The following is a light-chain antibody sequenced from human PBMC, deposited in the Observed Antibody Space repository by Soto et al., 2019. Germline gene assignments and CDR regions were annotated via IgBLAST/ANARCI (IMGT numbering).Light chain of an antibody. CDR1: QSISSN. J-gene: IGKJ1*01. CDR3: KQYSDWPRT. V-gene: IGKV3-15*01. Sequence: DIVLTQSPSTLSLSVGDRVTLSCRASQSISSNLAWYQQKPGRAPRLLIYAVSTMASGIPARSSGSGSGTDFTLTISSLQPEDFAIYYCKQYSDWPRTFGEGTKVDIK. CDR2: AVS.